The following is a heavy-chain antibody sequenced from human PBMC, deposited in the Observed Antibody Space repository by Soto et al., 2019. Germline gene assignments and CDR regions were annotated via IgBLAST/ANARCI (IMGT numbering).Heavy chain of an antibody. CDR1: GGTFSSYA. V-gene: IGHV1-69*05. CDR3: ASRSIAAREVWFDP. J-gene: IGHJ5*02. CDR2: IIPIYGTT. D-gene: IGHD6-6*01. Sequence: GASVKVSCKASGGTFSSYAISWVRQAPGQRLEWMGWIIPIYGTTNYSQKFQGRVTITRDTSTSTAYMELSSLRSEDTAVYYCASRSIAAREVWFDPWGQGTLVTVSS.